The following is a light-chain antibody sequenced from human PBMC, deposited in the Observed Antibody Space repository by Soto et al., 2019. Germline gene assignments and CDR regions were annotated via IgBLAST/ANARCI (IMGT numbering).Light chain of an antibody. CDR2: DVS. CDR1: SSDVGGYNY. V-gene: IGLV2-14*01. CDR3: SSYTSISALFV. Sequence: QSALTQPDAVSGSPGQSITISCTGTSSDVGGYNYVSWYQQHPGKAPKLMIYDVSNRPSGVSNRFSGSKSGNTASLTISGLQAEDDADYYCSSYTSISALFVFGTGTKLTVL. J-gene: IGLJ1*01.